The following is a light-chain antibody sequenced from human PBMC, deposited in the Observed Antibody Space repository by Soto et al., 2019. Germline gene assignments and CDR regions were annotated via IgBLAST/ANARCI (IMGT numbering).Light chain of an antibody. J-gene: IGKJ3*01. CDR2: GAS. CDR1: QSVSRS. CDR3: QQYNNWPPFT. Sequence: EIVMTQSPATLSVSPGERVTLSCRASQSVSRSLAWYQQKPGQAPRLLIYGASTRATGIPARFSGSGSGTEFTLTISSLQSEDFAVYYCQQYNNWPPFTFGPGTKVDI. V-gene: IGKV3-15*01.